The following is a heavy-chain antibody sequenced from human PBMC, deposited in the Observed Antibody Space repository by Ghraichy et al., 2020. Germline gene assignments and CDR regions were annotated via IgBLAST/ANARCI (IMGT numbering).Heavy chain of an antibody. CDR3: ARARGSGLDYYYYMDV. Sequence: SVKVSCKASGGTFSSYAISWVRQAPGQGLEWMGGIIPIFGTANYAQKFQGRVTITADKSTSTAYMELSSLRSEDTAVYYCARARGSGLDYYYYMDVWGKGTTVTVSS. J-gene: IGHJ6*03. D-gene: IGHD3-10*01. V-gene: IGHV1-69*06. CDR1: GGTFSSYA. CDR2: IIPIFGTA.